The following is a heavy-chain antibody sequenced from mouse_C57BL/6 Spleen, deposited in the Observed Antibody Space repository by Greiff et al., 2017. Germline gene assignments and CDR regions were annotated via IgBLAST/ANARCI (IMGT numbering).Heavy chain of an antibody. Sequence: EVKLVESGGGLVQPKGSLKLSCAASGFSFNTYAMNWVRQAPGKGLEWVARIRSKSNNYATYYADSVKDRFTISRDDSERMLYLQMNNLKTEDTAMYYCVRQTAEGLGRRYFDYWGQGTTLTVSA. J-gene: IGHJ2*01. CDR1: GFSFNTYA. CDR3: VRQTAEGLGRRYFDY. V-gene: IGHV10-1*01. D-gene: IGHD4-1*01. CDR2: IRSKSNNYAT.